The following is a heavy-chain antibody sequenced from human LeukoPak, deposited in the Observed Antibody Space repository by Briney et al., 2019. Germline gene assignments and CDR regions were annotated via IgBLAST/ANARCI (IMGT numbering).Heavy chain of an antibody. Sequence: GASVKVSCKASGYTFTNSDINWVRQAPGQGLEWMGWMNPVSGNAGSAQKFQGRVTLTRDMSISTAYMELSSLRSDDTAFYYCARAPMGTAALYWGQGTLVTVSS. CDR2: MNPVSGNA. J-gene: IGHJ4*02. D-gene: IGHD2-2*01. V-gene: IGHV1-8*01. CDR1: GYTFTNSD. CDR3: ARAPMGTAALY.